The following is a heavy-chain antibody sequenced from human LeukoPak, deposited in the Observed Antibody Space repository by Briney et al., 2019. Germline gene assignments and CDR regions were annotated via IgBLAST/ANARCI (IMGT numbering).Heavy chain of an antibody. CDR1: GGSISSGSYY. CDR2: INHSGST. J-gene: IGHJ6*03. V-gene: IGHV4-39*07. D-gene: IGHD2-15*01. Sequence: SETLSLTCTVSGGSISSGSYYWSWIRQPPGKGLEWIGEINHSGSTNYNPSLKSRVTISVDTSKNQFSLKLSSVTAADTAVYYCARGHPWLGYCSGGSCYSPHGYYYYYMDVWGKGTTVTVSS. CDR3: ARGHPWLGYCSGGSCYSPHGYYYYYMDV.